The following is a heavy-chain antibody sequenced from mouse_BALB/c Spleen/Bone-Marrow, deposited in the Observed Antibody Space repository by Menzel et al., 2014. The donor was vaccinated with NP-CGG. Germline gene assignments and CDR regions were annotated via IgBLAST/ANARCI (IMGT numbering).Heavy chain of an antibody. J-gene: IGHJ4*01. Sequence: ESGPGLVAPSQSLSITCTVSGFSLTGYGVSWVRQPPGKGLEWLGLIWGDGSTDYNSALKSRLSINKDNSKSQVFLKMNSLQTDDTARYDGARDSFLITRALDYWGQGTAGTGSS. CDR2: IWGDGST. CDR1: GFSLTGYG. D-gene: IGHD2-4*01. CDR3: ARDSFLITRALDY. V-gene: IGHV2-6-7*01.